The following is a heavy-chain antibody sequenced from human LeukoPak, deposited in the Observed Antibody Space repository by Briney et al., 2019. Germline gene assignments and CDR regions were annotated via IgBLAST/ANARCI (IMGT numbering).Heavy chain of an antibody. J-gene: IGHJ4*02. V-gene: IGHV3-23*01. CDR1: GFTFSSYV. D-gene: IGHD2-15*01. CDR2: ISAGGGSL. Sequence: GGSLRLSCAASGFTFSSYVMSWVRQAPGKGLEWVSAISAGGGSLYYADSVKGRFTISGDNSKNTLYLQMNSLRAEDTAVYYCAKSGRVCSGGSCYQEYFDYWGQGTLVTVSS. CDR3: AKSGRVCSGGSCYQEYFDY.